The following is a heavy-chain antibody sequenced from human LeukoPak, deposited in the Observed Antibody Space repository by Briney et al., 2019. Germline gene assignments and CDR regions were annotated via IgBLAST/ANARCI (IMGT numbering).Heavy chain of an antibody. CDR1: GSTFSNYA. D-gene: IGHD3-10*01. Sequence: GASVKVCCKTSGSTFSNYAFGWVRQAPGQGLEWMGSIIPFFGTTDYAQEFQGRVTITADKSTNTAYMELSSLRSEDTAVYYCARAYYHGSGSYYFFDYWGQGTLVTVSS. CDR3: ARAYYHGSGSYYFFDY. V-gene: IGHV1-69*06. J-gene: IGHJ4*02. CDR2: IIPFFGTT.